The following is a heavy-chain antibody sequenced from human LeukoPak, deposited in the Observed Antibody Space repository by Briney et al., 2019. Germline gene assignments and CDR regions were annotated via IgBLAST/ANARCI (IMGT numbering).Heavy chain of an antibody. J-gene: IGHJ4*02. CDR3: ARGRSGWLLPFDH. CDR1: GGSISSYY. Sequence: SETLSLTCTVSGGSISSYYWSWIRQPPGKGLEWIGYIYYSGSTNYNPSLKSRVTISVDTSKNQFSLKLSSATAADAAVYYCARGRSGWLLPFDHWGQGTLVTVSS. V-gene: IGHV4-59*01. D-gene: IGHD6-19*01. CDR2: IYYSGST.